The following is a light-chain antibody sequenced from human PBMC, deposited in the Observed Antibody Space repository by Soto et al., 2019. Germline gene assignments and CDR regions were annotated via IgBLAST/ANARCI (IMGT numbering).Light chain of an antibody. CDR1: SSDVGGYNY. Sequence: QSVLTQPASVSGSPGQSITISSTGTSSDVGGYNYVSWYQQHPGKAPKLMIYYVSNRPSGVSNRFSGSKSGNTASLTISGLQAEDEADYYCSSYTSSSGFGTGTKVPVL. CDR3: SSYTSSSG. V-gene: IGLV2-14*01. J-gene: IGLJ1*01. CDR2: YVS.